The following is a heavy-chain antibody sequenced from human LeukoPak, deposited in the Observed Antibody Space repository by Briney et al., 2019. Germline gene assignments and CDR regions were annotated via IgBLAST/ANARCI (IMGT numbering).Heavy chain of an antibody. CDR3: ARDKHRGGWLLVDY. CDR2: INSDGSST. CDR1: GFTFSSYW. V-gene: IGHV3-74*01. J-gene: IGHJ4*02. D-gene: IGHD5-24*01. Sequence: GGSLRLSGAASGFTFSSYWMHWVRQAPGKGLVWVSRINSDGSSTSYADSVKGRFTISRDNAKNTLYLQMNSLRAEDTAVYYCARDKHRGGWLLVDYWGQGTLVTVSS.